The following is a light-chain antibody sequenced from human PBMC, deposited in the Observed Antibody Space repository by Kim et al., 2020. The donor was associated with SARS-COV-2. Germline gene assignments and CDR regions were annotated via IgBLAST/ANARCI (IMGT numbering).Light chain of an antibody. CDR1: QDIRNY. CDR3: QQCHTVPIT. CDR2: GAS. Sequence: ASVGDRVTITCQASQDIRNYLNWYQHTPGKAPKLLLYGASNLETGVPSRFSASGSGKHFTFTISSLQPEDIATYYCQQCHTVPITFGPGTKVDIK. V-gene: IGKV1-33*01. J-gene: IGKJ3*01.